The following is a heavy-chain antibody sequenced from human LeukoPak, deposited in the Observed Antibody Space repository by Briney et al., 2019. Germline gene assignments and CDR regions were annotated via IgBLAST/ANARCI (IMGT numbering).Heavy chain of an antibody. Sequence: VASVKLSCKASVHTFMSYCIHWVRQAPGQGLEWMGWSSVYNGNTKYAQKFQGRVTMTTDSSTSTAYMELRTLISDDTAVYYCAKGRRVDADDHFDYWGQGTLVTVSS. V-gene: IGHV1-18*01. J-gene: IGHJ4*02. D-gene: IGHD1-1*01. CDR2: SSVYNGNT. CDR1: VHTFMSYC. CDR3: AKGRRVDADDHFDY.